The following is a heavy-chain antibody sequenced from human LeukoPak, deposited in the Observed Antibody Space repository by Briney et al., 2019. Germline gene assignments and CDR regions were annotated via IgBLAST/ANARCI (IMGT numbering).Heavy chain of an antibody. D-gene: IGHD5-24*01. CDR1: GGSISSGSYY. Sequence: PSETLSLTCTVSGGSISSGSYYWSWIRQPAGKGLEWIGSIHYRLPTFYNPLLKSRVTISVDTSKNQISLRLRSVTAADTAVYYCARHEEEDGYNAKTPDYWGQGTLVTVSS. CDR2: IHYRLPT. J-gene: IGHJ4*02. V-gene: IGHV4-39*01. CDR3: ARHEEEDGYNAKTPDY.